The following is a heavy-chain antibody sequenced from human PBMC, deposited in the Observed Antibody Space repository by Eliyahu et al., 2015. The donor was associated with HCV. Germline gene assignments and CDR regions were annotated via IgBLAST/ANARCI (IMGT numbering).Heavy chain of an antibody. J-gene: IGHJ4*02. Sequence: QVQLVESGGGVVQPGRSLRLSCAASGFXFSXYGMXWVRQAPGKGLGWVAVISYDGSNKYYADSVKGRFTISRDNSKNTLYLQMNSLRAEDTAVYYCARGSDGYYDILTGYELFDYWGQGTLVTVSS. D-gene: IGHD3-9*01. CDR2: ISYDGSNK. CDR1: GFXFSXYG. CDR3: ARGSDGYYDILTGYELFDY. V-gene: IGHV3-30*03.